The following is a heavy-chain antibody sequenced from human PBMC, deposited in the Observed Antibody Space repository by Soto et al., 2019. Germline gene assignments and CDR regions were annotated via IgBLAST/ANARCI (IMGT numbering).Heavy chain of an antibody. CDR3: AKDITIFGVVIRYYYGMDV. CDR2: ISYDGSNK. V-gene: IGHV3-30*18. D-gene: IGHD3-3*01. J-gene: IGHJ6*02. CDR1: GFTFSSYG. Sequence: QVQLVESGGGVVQPGRSLRLSCAASGFTFSSYGMHWVRQAPGKGLEWVAVISYDGSNKYYADSVKGRFTISRDNSKNTLYLQRNSLRGEDTAVYYCAKDITIFGVVIRYYYGMDVWGQGTTVTVSS.